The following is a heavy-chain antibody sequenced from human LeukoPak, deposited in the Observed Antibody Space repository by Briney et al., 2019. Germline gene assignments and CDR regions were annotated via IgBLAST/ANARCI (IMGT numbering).Heavy chain of an antibody. CDR1: GYTFTGYY. D-gene: IGHD6-13*01. V-gene: IGHV1-2*02. Sequence: ASVKVSCKASGYTFTGYYMHWVRQAPGQGFEWMGWINPNSGGTNYAQKFQGRVTMTRDTSISTAYMELSRLRSDDTAVYYCARVIRKGLAAAGPGYFDYWGQGTLVTVPS. J-gene: IGHJ4*02. CDR2: INPNSGGT. CDR3: ARVIRKGLAAAGPGYFDY.